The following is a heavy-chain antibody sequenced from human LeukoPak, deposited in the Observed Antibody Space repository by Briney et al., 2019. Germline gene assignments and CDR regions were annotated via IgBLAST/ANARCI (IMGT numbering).Heavy chain of an antibody. J-gene: IGHJ4*02. CDR1: GYSISIGYY. Sequence: SETLSLTCTVSGYSISIGYYWGWIRQPPGKGLEWIGSVYHSGSTYYNPSLKSRVTISVDTSKNQFSLKLSSVTAADTAFYYCARDEMEHHGSYYDFWGQGTLVTVSS. D-gene: IGHD1/OR15-1a*01. V-gene: IGHV4-38-2*02. CDR2: VYHSGST. CDR3: ARDEMEHHGSYYDF.